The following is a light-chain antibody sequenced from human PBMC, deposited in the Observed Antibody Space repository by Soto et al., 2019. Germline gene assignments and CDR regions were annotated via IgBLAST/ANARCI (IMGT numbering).Light chain of an antibody. CDR2: EVN. J-gene: IGLJ1*01. CDR3: CSYAGDTTFFV. CDR1: SSDVGSYYP. Sequence: QSALTQPASMSGSPGQSITISCTGTSSDVGSYYPVSWFQQHPGKAPKLIIYEVNKRPSGVSDRFSGSKSGNTASLTISGLQDEDEAEYYCCSYAGDTTFFVFGTGTKLTVL. V-gene: IGLV2-23*02.